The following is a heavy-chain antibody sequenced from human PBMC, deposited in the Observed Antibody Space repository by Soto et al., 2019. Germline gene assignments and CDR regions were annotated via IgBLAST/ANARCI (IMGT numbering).Heavy chain of an antibody. CDR2: IYSGGST. V-gene: IGHV3-53*01. Sequence: EVQLVESGGGLIQPGGSLRLSCAASGFTVSSNYMSWVRQAPGKGLEWVSVIYSGGSTYYADSVKGRFTISRDNAKNTVYLQMNSLRAEDTAVYYCARDRYYYGMDVWGQGTTVTVSS. J-gene: IGHJ6*02. CDR3: ARDRYYYGMDV. CDR1: GFTVSSNY.